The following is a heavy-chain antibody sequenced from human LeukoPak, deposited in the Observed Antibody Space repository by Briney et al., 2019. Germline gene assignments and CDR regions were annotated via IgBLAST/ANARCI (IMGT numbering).Heavy chain of an antibody. CDR1: GFPFSSYA. D-gene: IGHD2-2*01. CDR2: IIASGGTT. V-gene: IGHV3-23*01. CDR3: AKLEGYCSSSTCHGNWYFDR. J-gene: IGHJ2*01. Sequence: GGSLRLSCTASGFPFSSYAMSWFRQTPGKGLEWVSSIIASGGTTYYADSVKGRFTISRDNSKNTVYLQMNTLRAEDTAIYYCAKLEGYCSSSTCHGNWYFDRWGRGTLVTVSS.